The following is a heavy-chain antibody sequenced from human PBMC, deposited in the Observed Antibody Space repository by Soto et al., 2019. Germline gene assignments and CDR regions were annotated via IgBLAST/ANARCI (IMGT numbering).Heavy chain of an antibody. J-gene: IGHJ4*02. V-gene: IGHV3-66*01. CDR3: ARGEGSGSNALGY. CDR2: IQGGGSI. CDR1: GFTVSNNY. Sequence: EVLLEESGGGLVQPGGSLRLSCAASGFTVSNNYMAWVRQAPGKGLEWVSVIQGGGSISYADSVRDRFTISRDSSKNTVLPQMNSLRPEDTAVYCCARGEGSGSNALGYWGQGTLVTVSS. D-gene: IGHD3-10*01.